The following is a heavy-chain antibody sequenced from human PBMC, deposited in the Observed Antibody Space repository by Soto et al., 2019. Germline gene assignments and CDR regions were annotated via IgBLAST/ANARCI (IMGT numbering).Heavy chain of an antibody. CDR3: ARDFSGYYYGMDV. CDR2: INDGNGNT. J-gene: IGHJ6*02. V-gene: IGHV1-3*01. Sequence: ASVKVSCKASGYTFTSYAMHWVRQAPGQRLEWMGWINDGNGNTKYSQKFQGRVTITRDTSASTAYMELSSLRSEDTAVYYCARDFSGYYYGMDVWGQGTTVTSP. D-gene: IGHD3-3*01. CDR1: GYTFTSYA.